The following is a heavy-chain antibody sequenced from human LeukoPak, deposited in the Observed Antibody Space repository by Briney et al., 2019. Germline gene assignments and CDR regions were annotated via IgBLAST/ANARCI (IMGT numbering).Heavy chain of an antibody. V-gene: IGHV1-8*01. CDR2: MNPNSGNT. D-gene: IGHD3-10*01. J-gene: IGHJ5*02. CDR1: GYTFTSCD. Sequence: ASVKVSCRVSGYTFTSCDINWVRQATGQGLEWMGWMNPNSGNTGYAQKFQGRVTITRNTSISTAYMELSSLRSEDTAVYYCARGLRWFDPWGQGTLVTVSS. CDR3: ARGLRWFDP.